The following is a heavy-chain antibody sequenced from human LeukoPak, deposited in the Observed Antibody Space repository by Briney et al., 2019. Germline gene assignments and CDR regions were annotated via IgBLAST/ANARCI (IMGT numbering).Heavy chain of an antibody. CDR3: AREGGSDSGSYYNGDYYYYMDV. J-gene: IGHJ6*03. D-gene: IGHD3-10*01. Sequence: SETLSLTCTVSGGSISNYYWSWIRQPAGKGLEWIGRIYSSGSTNYNPSLKSRVTMSVDTSKKQFSLKLSSVTAADTAVYYCAREGGSDSGSYYNGDYYYYMDVWGKGTTVTVSS. CDR1: GGSISNYY. CDR2: IYSSGST. V-gene: IGHV4-4*07.